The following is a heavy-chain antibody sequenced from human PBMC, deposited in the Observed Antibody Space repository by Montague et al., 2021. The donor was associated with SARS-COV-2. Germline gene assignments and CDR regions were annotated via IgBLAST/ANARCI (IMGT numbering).Heavy chain of an antibody. V-gene: IGHV4-39*01. D-gene: IGHD3-10*01. Sequence: SETRSLTCTVSGGSITRNYYWGWIRQPPGKGLEWVGNIYYSGTTFINPSLESRVTISVDASKNQFSLNSTSVTAADTAVYYCARPLVRGVPKAFGIWGQGALVIASS. CDR1: GGSITRNYY. CDR3: ARPLVRGVPKAFGI. J-gene: IGHJ3*02. CDR2: IYYSGTT.